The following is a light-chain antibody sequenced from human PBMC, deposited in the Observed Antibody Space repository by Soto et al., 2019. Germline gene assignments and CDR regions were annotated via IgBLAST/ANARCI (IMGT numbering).Light chain of an antibody. V-gene: IGKV3-15*01. CDR2: YAS. CDR3: QQYDKWPHT. Sequence: EMVMTQSPATLSVSPGERATLSCRASQNLSRNLAWYQQQPGQAPRLLIFYASTRATGIPARFSGSGSGTDLTLPISSLQSEDFAVYYCQQYDKWPHTFGQGTKLEIK. J-gene: IGKJ2*01. CDR1: QNLSRN.